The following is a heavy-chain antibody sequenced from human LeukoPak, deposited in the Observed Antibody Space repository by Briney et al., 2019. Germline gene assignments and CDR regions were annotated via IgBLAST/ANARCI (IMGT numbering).Heavy chain of an antibody. J-gene: IGHJ4*02. Sequence: GGSLRLSCAASGFTFSSYGMHWVRQAPGKGLEWVAVIWYDGSNKYYADSVKGRFTISRDNSKNTLYLQMNSLRADDTAVYYCAKDRYSGTYSPGDYWGQGTLVTVSS. CDR3: AKDRYSGTYSPGDY. V-gene: IGHV3-30*02. CDR2: IWYDGSNK. D-gene: IGHD1-26*01. CDR1: GFTFSSYG.